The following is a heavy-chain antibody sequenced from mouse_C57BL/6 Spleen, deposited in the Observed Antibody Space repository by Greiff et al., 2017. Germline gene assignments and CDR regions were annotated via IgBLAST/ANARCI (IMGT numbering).Heavy chain of an antibody. Sequence: QVQLQQPGAELVKPGASVKLSCKASGYTFTSYWMHWVKQRPGQGLEWIGMIHPNSGSTNYNEKFKSKATLTVDKSSSTAYMQLSSLTSEDAAVYYCAREWDGYYDYWGQGTTLTVSS. CDR1: GYTFTSYW. D-gene: IGHD2-3*01. V-gene: IGHV1-64*01. J-gene: IGHJ2*01. CDR2: IHPNSGST. CDR3: AREWDGYYDY.